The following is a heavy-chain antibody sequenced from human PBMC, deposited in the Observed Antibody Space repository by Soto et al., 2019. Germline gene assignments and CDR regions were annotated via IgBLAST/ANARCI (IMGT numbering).Heavy chain of an antibody. V-gene: IGHV4-39*01. CDR2: IYYSGST. CDR1: GGSISSSSYY. D-gene: IGHD3-10*01. Sequence: SETLSLTCTVSGGSISSSSYYWGWIRQPPGKGLEWIGSIYYSGSTYYNPSLKSRVTISVDTSKNQFSLKLSSVTAADTAVYYCAGEVITMVRGDPNWFDPWGQGTLVTVSS. J-gene: IGHJ5*02. CDR3: AGEVITMVRGDPNWFDP.